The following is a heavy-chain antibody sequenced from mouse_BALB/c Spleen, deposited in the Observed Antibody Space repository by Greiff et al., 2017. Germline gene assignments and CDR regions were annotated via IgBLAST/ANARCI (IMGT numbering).Heavy chain of an antibody. CDR1: GYSFTGYT. J-gene: IGHJ4*01. CDR3: ARGGMITTDYAMDY. CDR2: INPYNGGT. V-gene: IGHV1-18*01. D-gene: IGHD2-4*01. Sequence: DVKLQESGPELVKPGASMKISCKASGYSFTGYTMNWVKQSHGKNLEWIGLINPYNGGTSYNQKFKGKATLTVDKSSSTAYMELLSLTSEDSAVYYCARGGMITTDYAMDYWGQGTSVTVSS.